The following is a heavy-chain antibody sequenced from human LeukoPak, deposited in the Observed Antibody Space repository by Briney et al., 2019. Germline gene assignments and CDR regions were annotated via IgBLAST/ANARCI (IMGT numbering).Heavy chain of an antibody. D-gene: IGHD3-10*01. J-gene: IGHJ4*02. CDR1: GGSISSYY. Sequence: SETLSLTCTVSGGSISSYYWSWVRQPAGKGLEWIGRIYSSGSTDYSPSLKSRVTMSVDTSKNQFSLKLSSVTAADTAVYYCARYGSGSPVLWGQGTLVTVSS. CDR3: ARYGSGSPVL. CDR2: IYSSGST. V-gene: IGHV4-4*07.